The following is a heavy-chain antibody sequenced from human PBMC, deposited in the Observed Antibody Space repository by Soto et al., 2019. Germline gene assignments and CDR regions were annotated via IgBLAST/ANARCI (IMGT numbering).Heavy chain of an antibody. CDR1: GFTFRTYW. CDR2: INQDGSEK. CDR3: ARDVSPSWYRYDYHGMDV. D-gene: IGHD5-18*01. V-gene: IGHV3-7*05. J-gene: IGHJ6*02. Sequence: EVQLVESGGGLVQPGGSLRLSCGASGFTFRTYWLSWVRQVPGKGLEWVANINQDGSEKNYVDSVKGRFTISRDNAKNSLYLQMSSLRAEDTALYCCARDVSPSWYRYDYHGMDVWGQGTKVTVSS.